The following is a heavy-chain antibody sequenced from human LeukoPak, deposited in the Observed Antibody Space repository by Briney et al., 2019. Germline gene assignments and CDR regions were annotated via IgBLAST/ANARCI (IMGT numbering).Heavy chain of an antibody. J-gene: IGHJ4*02. CDR1: GYSISSGYY. CDR2: IYHSGST. V-gene: IGHV4-38-2*02. D-gene: IGHD5-12*01. CDR3: ARENMVATMVDY. Sequence: SETLSLTCTVSGYSISSGYYWGWIRPPPGKGLEWIGGIYHSGSTYYNPSLKSRVTISVDTSKNHFSLKLTSATAADTAVYYCARENMVATMVDYWGQGTLVTVSS.